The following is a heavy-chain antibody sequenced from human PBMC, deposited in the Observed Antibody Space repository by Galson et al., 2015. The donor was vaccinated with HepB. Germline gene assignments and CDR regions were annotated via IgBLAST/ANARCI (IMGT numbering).Heavy chain of an antibody. CDR2: ISSSSSYI. D-gene: IGHD5/OR15-5a*01. J-gene: IGHJ3*02. CDR1: GFTFSSYS. CDR3: ARSSTPRGAFDI. Sequence: SLRLSCAASGFTFSSYSMNWVRQAPGKGLEWVSSISSSSSYIYYADSVKGRFTISRDNAKNSLYLQMNSLRAEDTAVYYCARSSTPRGAFDIWGQGTMVTVSS. V-gene: IGHV3-21*01.